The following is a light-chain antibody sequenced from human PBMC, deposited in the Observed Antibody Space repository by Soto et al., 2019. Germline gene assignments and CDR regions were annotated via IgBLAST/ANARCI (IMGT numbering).Light chain of an antibody. J-gene: IGKJ3*01. CDR1: QRGSSSY. V-gene: IGKV3-20*01. Sequence: EVVLKQAPGTLSLSPGERATICCSVSQRGSSSYLAWYQQKHGQAPRLLIYGASSRDAGIPDRFSGSGSGTDFTLTISRLEPADLAGYYCQQYGSSPFTFGPGKKVDI. CDR3: QQYGSSPFT. CDR2: GAS.